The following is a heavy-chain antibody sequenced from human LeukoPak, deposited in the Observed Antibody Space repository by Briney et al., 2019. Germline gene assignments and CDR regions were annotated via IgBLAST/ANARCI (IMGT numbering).Heavy chain of an antibody. CDR1: GVSLSSYY. D-gene: IGHD3-22*01. Sequence: SETLSLTCTVSGVSLSSYYWSWIRQPPGKGLEWIGYIYYSGSTNYNPSLKSRVTISVGTSKNQFSLKLSSVTAADTAVYYCARGNYYDSTTYYRAFDIWGQGTMVTVSS. V-gene: IGHV4-59*01. CDR3: ARGNYYDSTTYYRAFDI. CDR2: IYYSGST. J-gene: IGHJ3*02.